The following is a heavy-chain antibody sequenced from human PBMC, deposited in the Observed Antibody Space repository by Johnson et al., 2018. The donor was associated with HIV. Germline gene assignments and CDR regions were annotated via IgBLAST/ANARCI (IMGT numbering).Heavy chain of an antibody. CDR3: AKAPYGSGIRPGAFDI. D-gene: IGHD3-10*01. J-gene: IGHJ3*02. Sequence: QMLLVESGGGVVQPGRSLRLSCAASGLTFSSYGMHWVRQAPGKGLEWVAVISYDGSKKYYAGSVKGRFTISRDNSKTTLYLQMNSLRAEDTAVYYCAKAPYGSGIRPGAFDICGQGTMVTVSS. CDR1: GLTFSSYG. CDR2: ISYDGSKK. V-gene: IGHV3-30*18.